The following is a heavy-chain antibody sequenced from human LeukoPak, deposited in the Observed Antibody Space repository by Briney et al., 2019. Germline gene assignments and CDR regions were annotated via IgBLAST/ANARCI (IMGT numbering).Heavy chain of an antibody. Sequence: GGSLRLSCAASGFKFDDYVMHWVRQPPGKGLEWVAGVSWNDFSIGYADFVKGRFTISRDNAKKSLYLQMNSLRAEDTAVYYCARLGARQMLEYWGQGTLVTVS. D-gene: IGHD4-17*01. V-gene: IGHV3-9*01. CDR1: GFKFDDYV. J-gene: IGHJ4*02. CDR3: ARLGARQMLEY. CDR2: VSWNDFSI.